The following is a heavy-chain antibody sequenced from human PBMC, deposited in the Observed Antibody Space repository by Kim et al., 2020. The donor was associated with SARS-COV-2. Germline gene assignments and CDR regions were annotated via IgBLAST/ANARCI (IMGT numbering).Heavy chain of an antibody. CDR2: ISSSSSTI. Sequence: GGSLRLSCAASGFTFSSYSMNWVRQAPGKGLEWVSYISSSSSTIYYADSVKGRFTISRDNAKNSLYLQMNSLRDEDTAVYYCARDQQLWSHPYYYYGMDVWGQGTTITVSS. D-gene: IGHD5-18*01. J-gene: IGHJ6*02. V-gene: IGHV3-48*02. CDR1: GFTFSSYS. CDR3: ARDQQLWSHPYYYYGMDV.